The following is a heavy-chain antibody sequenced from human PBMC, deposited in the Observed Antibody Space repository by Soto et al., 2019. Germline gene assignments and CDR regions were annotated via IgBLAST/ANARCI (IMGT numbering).Heavy chain of an antibody. CDR2: IYYSGST. CDR3: ARQSAYSGWHDY. CDR1: GGSISSYY. J-gene: IGHJ4*02. D-gene: IGHD5-12*01. V-gene: IGHV4-59*08. Sequence: SETLSLTCTVSGGSISSYYWSWIRQPPGKGLEWIGYIYYSGSTNYNPSLKSRVTISVDTSKNQFSLKLSSVTAADTAVYYCARQSAYSGWHDYWGQGTLVTVSS.